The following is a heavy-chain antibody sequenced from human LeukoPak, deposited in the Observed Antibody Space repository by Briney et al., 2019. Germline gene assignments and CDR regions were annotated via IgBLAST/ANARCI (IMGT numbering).Heavy chain of an antibody. CDR3: ASSPFTSSDHKVYYPYYMDG. CDR2: IYTGGST. J-gene: IGHJ6*03. CDR1: GASITSGNYY. V-gene: IGHV4-61*02. Sequence: SQTLSLTRNVSGASITSGNYYWTWIRQPAGKGLEWIGRIYTGGSTNYNPSLKSRVTLSLDTSKNEFSLELTSVTAADTAVYYCASSPFTSSDHKVYYPYYMDGWGTGTTVTVSS. D-gene: IGHD3-10*01.